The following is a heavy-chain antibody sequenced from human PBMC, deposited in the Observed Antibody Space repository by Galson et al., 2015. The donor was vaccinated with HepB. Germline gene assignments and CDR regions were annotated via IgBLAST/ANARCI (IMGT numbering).Heavy chain of an antibody. V-gene: IGHV3-9*01. CDR3: AQDLTYYYGSGSYFVGMDV. CDR1: GFTFEDYA. J-gene: IGHJ6*02. CDR2: ISWNSDFT. Sequence: SLRLSCAASGFTFEDYAMHWVRQVPGKGLEWVSGISWNSDFTGYADSVRGRFTISRDNAKYSLSLQMNSLRAEDTALYYCAQDLTYYYGSGSYFVGMDVWGQGTTVTVSS. D-gene: IGHD3-10*01.